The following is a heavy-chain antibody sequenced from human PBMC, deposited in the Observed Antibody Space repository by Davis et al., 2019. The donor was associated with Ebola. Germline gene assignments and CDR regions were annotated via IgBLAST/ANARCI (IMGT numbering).Heavy chain of an antibody. Sequence: AASVKVSCKASGYTFTSYGISWVRQAPGQGLEWMGGIIPIFGTANYAQKFQGRVTITADESTSTAYMELSSLRSEDTAVYYCARDRVGSYGDHVFDYWGQGTLVTVSS. J-gene: IGHJ4*02. V-gene: IGHV1-69*13. CDR3: ARDRVGSYGDHVFDY. D-gene: IGHD4-17*01. CDR1: GYTFTSYG. CDR2: IIPIFGTA.